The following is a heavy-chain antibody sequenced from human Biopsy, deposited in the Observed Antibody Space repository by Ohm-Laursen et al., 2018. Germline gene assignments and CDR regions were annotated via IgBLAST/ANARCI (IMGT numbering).Heavy chain of an antibody. V-gene: IGHV3-9*01. CDR1: GFSFDNCV. CDR3: AKDRYPSSWHYYYGMDV. Sequence: SLRLSCAASGFSFDNCVMHWVRQAPGKGLEWVSGISWNSDSIGYADSVKGRFTISRDNAKNSLYLQMNSLRSEDTALYYCAKDRYPSSWHYYYGMDVWGQGTTVTVSS. CDR2: ISWNSDSI. D-gene: IGHD6-13*01. J-gene: IGHJ6*02.